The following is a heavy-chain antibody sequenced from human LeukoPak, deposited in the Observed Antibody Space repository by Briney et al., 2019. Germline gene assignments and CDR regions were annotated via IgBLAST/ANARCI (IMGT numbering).Heavy chain of an antibody. V-gene: IGHV4-39*07. CDR3: ARDRFDDSSGYYYHYYYYMDV. CDR2: IYYLGNT. CDR1: SGSISTSNYY. J-gene: IGHJ6*03. Sequence: SETLSLTCTVSSGSISTSNYYWGWIRQPPGKGLEWIGSIYYLGNTDYNPSLESRVTISVDTSKNQFSLRLSSVTATDTAVYYCARDRFDDSSGYYYHYYYYMDVWGKGTTVTVSS. D-gene: IGHD3-22*01.